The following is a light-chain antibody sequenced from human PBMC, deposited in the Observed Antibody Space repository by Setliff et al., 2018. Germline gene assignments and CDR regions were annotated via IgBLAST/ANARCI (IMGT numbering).Light chain of an antibody. CDR1: SSNIGSNY. Sequence: QAVVTQPPSASGTPGQRVTISCSGSSSNIGSNYVYWYQHLPGTAPKLLIYRNSQRPSGVPDRFSGSKSGTSASLAISGLRSEDETTYYCAAWDDSLSAVVFGGGTKVTVL. J-gene: IGLJ2*01. CDR2: RNS. CDR3: AAWDDSLSAVV. V-gene: IGLV1-47*01.